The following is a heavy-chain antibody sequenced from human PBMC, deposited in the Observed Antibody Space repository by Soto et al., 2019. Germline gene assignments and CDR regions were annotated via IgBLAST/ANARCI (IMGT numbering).Heavy chain of an antibody. V-gene: IGHV3-21*01. J-gene: IGHJ4*02. CDR1: GFTFSSHS. CDR2: ISSSSSYI. Sequence: GGSLRLSCAASGFTFSSHSMNWVRQAPGKGLEWVSSISSSSSYIYYADSVKGRFTISRDNAKNSLYLQMNSQRAEDTAVYYSAIGPAYDILTGLEYWGQGTLVTVSS. D-gene: IGHD3-9*01. CDR3: AIGPAYDILTGLEY.